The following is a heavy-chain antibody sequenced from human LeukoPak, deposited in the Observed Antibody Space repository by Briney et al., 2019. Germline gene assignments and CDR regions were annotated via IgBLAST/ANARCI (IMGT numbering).Heavy chain of an antibody. V-gene: IGHV3-23*01. CDR3: TRDWRNLGYDY. CDR1: GFTFSSYA. Sequence: GGSLRLSCAASGFTFSSYAMSWVRQAPGKGLEWVSAISGSGGGTYYADSVKGRFTISRDNSKNTLYLQMNSLRAEDTAVYYCTRDWRNLGYDYWGQGTLVTVSS. CDR2: ISGSGGGT. D-gene: IGHD5-12*01. J-gene: IGHJ4*02.